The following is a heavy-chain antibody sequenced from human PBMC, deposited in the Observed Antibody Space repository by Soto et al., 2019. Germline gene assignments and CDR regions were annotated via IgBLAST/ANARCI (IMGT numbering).Heavy chain of an antibody. CDR2: IKTVTDGVTT. J-gene: IGHJ4*02. Sequence: LRLSCAASGFTFSNDWMNWVRQAPGKGLEWVARIKTVTDGVTTDFAAPVKGRFFISRDDSKSTLYLQMNSLKTEDTAIYYCMTHAVIYSRGHWGQGTLVTVSS. CDR1: GFTFSNDW. D-gene: IGHD6-25*01. CDR3: MTHAVIYSRGH. V-gene: IGHV3-15*01.